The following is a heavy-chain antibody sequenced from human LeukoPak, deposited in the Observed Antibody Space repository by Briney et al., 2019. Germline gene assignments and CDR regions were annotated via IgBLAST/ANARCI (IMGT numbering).Heavy chain of an antibody. D-gene: IGHD2-21*01. Sequence: ASVKVSCKASGYTLTSYGINWMRQAPGQGLEWMGWISAYNGNTNYAQKLQGRVTMTTDTSTSTAYMELRSLRSDDTAVYYCARANCGKIACDDYWGQGTLVTVSS. CDR1: GYTLTSYG. J-gene: IGHJ4*02. V-gene: IGHV1-18*01. CDR3: ARANCGKIACDDY. CDR2: ISAYNGNT.